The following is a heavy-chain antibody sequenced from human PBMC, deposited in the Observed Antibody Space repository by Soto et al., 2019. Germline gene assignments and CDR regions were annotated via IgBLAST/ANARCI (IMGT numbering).Heavy chain of an antibody. CDR1: GFTFSSYG. J-gene: IGHJ6*03. CDR2: IWYDGSNK. Sequence: QVQLVESGGGVVQPGRSLRLSCAASGFTFSSYGMHWVRQAPGKGLEWVAVIWYDGSNKYYADSVKGRFTISRDNSKNTRYLQMNSLRAEDTAVYYCARGDYDFGSGPASSYMDVWGKGTTVTVSS. V-gene: IGHV3-33*01. D-gene: IGHD3-3*01. CDR3: ARGDYDFGSGPASSYMDV.